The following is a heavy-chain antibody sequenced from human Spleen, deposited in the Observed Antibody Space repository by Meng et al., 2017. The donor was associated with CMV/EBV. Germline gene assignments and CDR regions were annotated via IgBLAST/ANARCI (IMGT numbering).Heavy chain of an antibody. Sequence: SETLSLTCSVSGGSVTSSHWSWIRLPPGKGPGLIGYIYYRGPPYYNPSLERRATIFVDASKNHFSVKLRYVTAADTAVYYCATTRVGSTDSGEAIIEAFDSWGQGALVTVSS. CDR1: GGSVTSSH. CDR2: IYYRGPP. V-gene: IGHV4-59*02. D-gene: IGHD3-3*01. CDR3: ATTRVGSTDSGEAIIEAFDS. J-gene: IGHJ5*01.